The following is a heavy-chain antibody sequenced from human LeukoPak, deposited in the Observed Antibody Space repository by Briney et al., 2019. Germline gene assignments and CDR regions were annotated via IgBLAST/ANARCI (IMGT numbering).Heavy chain of an antibody. CDR2: IYTSGST. CDR1: GGSISSYY. J-gene: IGHJ5*02. Sequence: PSETLSLTCTVSGGSISSYYWSWIRQPAGKGLEWIGRIYTSGSTNYNPSLKSRVTMSVDTSKNQFSLRLSSVNAADTAVYFCAREGTSGGLNWLDPWGQGTLVTV. D-gene: IGHD3-10*01. V-gene: IGHV4-4*07. CDR3: AREGTSGGLNWLDP.